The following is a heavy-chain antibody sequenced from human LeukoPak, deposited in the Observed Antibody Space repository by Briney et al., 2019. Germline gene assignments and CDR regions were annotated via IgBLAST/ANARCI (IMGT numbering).Heavy chain of an antibody. CDR3: ARVPYCGGDCYQNYYYYYMDV. D-gene: IGHD2-21*02. CDR1: GYTFTSYA. Sequence: GASVKVSFKASGYTFTSYAISWVRQAPGQGLEWMGWSSAFNGNTIYAQKLQGRVTMTTDTSTSTAYMELRSLRSDDTAVYYCARVPYCGGDCYQNYYYYYMDVWGKGTTVTVSS. V-gene: IGHV1-18*01. CDR2: SSAFNGNT. J-gene: IGHJ6*03.